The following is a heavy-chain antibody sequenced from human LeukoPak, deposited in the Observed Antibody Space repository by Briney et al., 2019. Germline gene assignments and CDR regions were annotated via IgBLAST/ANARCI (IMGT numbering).Heavy chain of an antibody. J-gene: IGHJ2*01. CDR3: ARVYYSSSYDYWYFDL. CDR2: IDYSGST. CDR1: GGSIRSYY. V-gene: IGHV4-59*01. D-gene: IGHD6-13*01. Sequence: SETLSLTCTVSGGSIRSYYWSWIRQPPGKGLEWIGYIDYSGSTNYNPSLKSRVTISVDTSKNQFSLKLSSVPAADTAVYYCARVYYSSSYDYWYFDLWGRGTLVTVSS.